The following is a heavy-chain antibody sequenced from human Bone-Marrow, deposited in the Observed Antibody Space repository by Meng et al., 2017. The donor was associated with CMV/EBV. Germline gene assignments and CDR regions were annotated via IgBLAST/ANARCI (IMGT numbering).Heavy chain of an antibody. CDR1: GGSISSYY. CDR2: IYYSGST. CDR3: ARVGAVGSSTPKDV. Sequence: SETLSLTCTVSGGSISSYYWSWIRQPPGKGLEWIGYIYYSGSTNYNPSLKSRVTISVDTSKNQFSLKLSSVTAADTAVYYCARVGAVGSSTPKDVWGQGTTVTVYS. D-gene: IGHD2-2*01. J-gene: IGHJ6*01. V-gene: IGHV4-59*01.